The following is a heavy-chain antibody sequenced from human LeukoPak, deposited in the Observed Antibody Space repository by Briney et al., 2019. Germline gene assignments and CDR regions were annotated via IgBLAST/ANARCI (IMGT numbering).Heavy chain of an antibody. CDR1: GYTFTSYD. Sequence: ASVKVSCKASGYTFTSYDINWVRQAPGQGLEWMGWVNPNSGNTGYAQKFQGRVTMTRNTSISTAYMELSSLRSEDTAVYYCARGSGYSSSCLLGAFDIWGQGTMVTVSS. J-gene: IGHJ3*02. D-gene: IGHD6-13*01. V-gene: IGHV1-8*01. CDR3: ARGSGYSSSCLLGAFDI. CDR2: VNPNSGNT.